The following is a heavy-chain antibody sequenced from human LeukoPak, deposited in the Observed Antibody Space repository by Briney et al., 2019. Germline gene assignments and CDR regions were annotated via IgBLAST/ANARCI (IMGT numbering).Heavy chain of an antibody. D-gene: IGHD6-25*01. CDR3: VKRTRGWFDP. CDR1: GFSLRTSGVG. CDR2: IYWNDDK. Sequence: SGPTLVKPTQTLTLTCTFSGFSLRTSGVGVGWIRQPPGKALEWLALIYWNDDKRYSPSLKSRLTITKDTSKNQVVLTMTNMDPVDTATYYCVKRTRGWFDPWGQGTLVTVSS. V-gene: IGHV2-5*01. J-gene: IGHJ5*02.